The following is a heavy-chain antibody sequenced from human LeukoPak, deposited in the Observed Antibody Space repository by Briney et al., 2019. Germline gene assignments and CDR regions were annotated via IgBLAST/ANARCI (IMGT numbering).Heavy chain of an antibody. CDR2: ISYDGSNK. D-gene: IGHD3-10*01. J-gene: IGHJ4*02. CDR1: GFTFSSYG. V-gene: IGHV3-30*18. Sequence: PGGSLRLSCAASGFTFSSYGMHWVRQAPGKGLEWVAVISYDGSNKYYADSVKGRFTISRDNSKNTLYLQMNSLRAEDTAVYYCAKDFSGSLVAFDYWGQGTLVTVSS. CDR3: AKDFSGSLVAFDY.